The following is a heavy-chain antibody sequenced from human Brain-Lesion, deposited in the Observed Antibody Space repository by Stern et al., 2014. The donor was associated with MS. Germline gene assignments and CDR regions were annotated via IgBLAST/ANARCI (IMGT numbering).Heavy chain of an antibody. V-gene: IGHV4-39*01. D-gene: IGHD5-12*01. J-gene: IGHJ4*02. CDR1: GGSISRSTYY. Sequence: QLQLQESGPGLVKPSETLSLTCSVSGGSISRSTYYWGWIRQPPGKGLEWIGSIYYSGTTYYNPSLKSRVTIDTSTNRFPLRLTSGTAADTAVYYCARHDGWLPHYWSQGTLVTVSS. CDR3: ARHDGWLPHY. CDR2: IYYSGTT.